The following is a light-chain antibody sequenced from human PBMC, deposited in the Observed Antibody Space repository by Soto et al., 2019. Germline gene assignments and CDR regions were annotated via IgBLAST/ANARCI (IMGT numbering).Light chain of an antibody. J-gene: IGLJ1*01. V-gene: IGLV1-40*01. CDR1: SSNFGAGYD. CDR3: SSYTNINTRACV. Sequence: QSVLTQPPSVSGAPGQRVTISCTGSSSNFGAGYDVHWYQQLPGTAPKLLIYGNNIRPSGVPDRFSGSKSGTSASLAITGLQAEDEAEYYCSSYTNINTRACVFGTGTKLTVL. CDR2: GNN.